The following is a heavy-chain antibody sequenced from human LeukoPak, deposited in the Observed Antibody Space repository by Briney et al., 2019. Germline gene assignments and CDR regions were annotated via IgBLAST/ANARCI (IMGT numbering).Heavy chain of an antibody. V-gene: IGHV4-39*07. J-gene: IGHJ3*02. D-gene: IGHD2-15*01. CDR3: ARPKSSCSWCDAFDI. CDR1: GGSISSSSYY. Sequence: PSETLSLTCTVSGGSISSSSYYWGWIRQPPGKGLEWIGSIYYSGSTYNNPSLKSRVTISVDTSKNQFSLKLSSVTAADTAVYYCARPKSSCSWCDAFDIWGQGTMVTVSS. CDR2: IYYSGST.